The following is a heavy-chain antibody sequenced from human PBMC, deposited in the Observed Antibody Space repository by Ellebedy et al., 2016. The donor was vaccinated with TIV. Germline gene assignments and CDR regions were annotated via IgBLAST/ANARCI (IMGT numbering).Heavy chain of an antibody. CDR3: ASGRYCSSPTCPNAYVMDV. Sequence: AASVKVSCKASGYTFTSDLIHWVRQAPGQGLEWMGGIIPVFGTANYAQKFQGRVTISADESTSTAYMELSSLRSDDTAVYYCASGRYCSSPTCPNAYVMDVWGQGTTVIVSS. D-gene: IGHD2-2*01. CDR2: IIPVFGTA. V-gene: IGHV1-69*13. CDR1: GYTFTSDL. J-gene: IGHJ6*02.